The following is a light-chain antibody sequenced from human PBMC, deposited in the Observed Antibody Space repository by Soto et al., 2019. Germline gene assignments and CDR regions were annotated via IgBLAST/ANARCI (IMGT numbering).Light chain of an antibody. Sequence: EIVMTQSPATLSVSPGERAALSYRASQSVSSNLAWYQQKPGQAPRLLIYGASTAAIGTPARFSGSGSGTEFTLTISSLQSEDFAIYHCQQYNKWPPLTFGGGTKVEIK. CDR3: QQYNKWPPLT. J-gene: IGKJ4*01. CDR2: GAS. V-gene: IGKV3-15*01. CDR1: QSVSSN.